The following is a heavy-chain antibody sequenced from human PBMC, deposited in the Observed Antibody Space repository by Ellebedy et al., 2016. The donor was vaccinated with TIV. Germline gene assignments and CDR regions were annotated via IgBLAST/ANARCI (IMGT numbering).Heavy chain of an antibody. Sequence: GESLKISXSASGFTFSSYAMHWVRQAPGKGLEYVSAISSNGGSTYYADSVKGRFTISRDNSKNTLYLQMSSLRAEDTAVYYCVKDSSSWYVGYFDYWGQGTLVTVSS. CDR2: ISSNGGST. CDR1: GFTFSSYA. CDR3: VKDSSSWYVGYFDY. D-gene: IGHD6-13*01. J-gene: IGHJ4*02. V-gene: IGHV3-64D*06.